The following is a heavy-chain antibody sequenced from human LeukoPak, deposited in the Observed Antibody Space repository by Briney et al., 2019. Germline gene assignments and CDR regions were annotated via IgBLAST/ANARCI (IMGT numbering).Heavy chain of an antibody. Sequence: GGSLRLSCAASGFTVSSSYMSWVRQAPGKGLEWVSAIYSDGTTYYADSVKGRFTISRDNSKNTLYLQMNILRAEDTAVYYCARDLITVTGGGWGQGTLVTVSS. J-gene: IGHJ4*02. D-gene: IGHD4-17*01. CDR1: GFTVSSSY. CDR2: IYSDGTT. V-gene: IGHV3-66*01. CDR3: ARDLITVTGGG.